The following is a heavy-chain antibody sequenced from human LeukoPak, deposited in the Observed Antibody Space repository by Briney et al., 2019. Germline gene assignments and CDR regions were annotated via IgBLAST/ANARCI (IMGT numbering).Heavy chain of an antibody. CDR3: VRELGDWFDP. V-gene: IGHV4-4*09. CDR2: IYTRGNT. CDR1: VDSINSNY. Sequence: PSETLSLTCTVSVDSINSNYWSWIRQPPGKGLEWIGYIYTRGNTNYNPSLKSRVTISAATSKNQLPLKVSSVTAAGTAVYYCVRELGDWFDPWGQGTLATVSS. D-gene: IGHD1-7*01. J-gene: IGHJ5*02.